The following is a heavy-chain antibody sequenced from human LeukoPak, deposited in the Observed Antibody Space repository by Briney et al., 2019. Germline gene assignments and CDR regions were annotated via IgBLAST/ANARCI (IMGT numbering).Heavy chain of an antibody. V-gene: IGHV3-21*06. J-gene: IGHJ6*03. Sequence: GGSLRLSCAASGFTFSSYNMNWVRQAPGKGPEWVSSITSSSSCIYYADSVKGRFTISRDNAKNSLYLQMDSLRVEDTAVYYCARDPYSGSYGPYYYYYMDVWGEGTTVTISS. CDR3: ARDPYSGSYGPYYYYYMDV. CDR2: ITSSSSCI. D-gene: IGHD1-26*01. CDR1: GFTFSSYN.